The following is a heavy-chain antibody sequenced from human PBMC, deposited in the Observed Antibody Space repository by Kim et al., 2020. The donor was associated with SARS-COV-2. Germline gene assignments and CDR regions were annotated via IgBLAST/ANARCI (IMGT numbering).Heavy chain of an antibody. V-gene: IGHV3-48*03. Sequence: GGSLRLSCAASGFTFSSYEMNWVRQAPGKGLEWVSHISSSGSTIYYADSVKGRFTISRDNAKNSLYLQMNSLRAEDTAVYYCAAHRYCSSSSCYFYLPDYYYGMDVWGQGTTVTVSS. J-gene: IGHJ6*02. CDR3: AAHRYCSSSSCYFYLPDYYYGMDV. CDR1: GFTFSSYE. CDR2: ISSSGSTI. D-gene: IGHD2-2*01.